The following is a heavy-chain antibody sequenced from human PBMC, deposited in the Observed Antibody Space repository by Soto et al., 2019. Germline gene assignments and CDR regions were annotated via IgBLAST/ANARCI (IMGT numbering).Heavy chain of an antibody. Sequence: GGSLRLSCAASGFTFSDYYMSWIRQAPGKGLEWVSYISSSGSTIYYADSVKGRFTISRDNAKNSLYLQMNSLRAEDTAVYYCARDPSGEAADLYNWFDPWGQGTLVTVSS. V-gene: IGHV3-11*01. CDR2: ISSSGSTI. D-gene: IGHD6-13*01. J-gene: IGHJ5*02. CDR3: ARDPSGEAADLYNWFDP. CDR1: GFTFSDYY.